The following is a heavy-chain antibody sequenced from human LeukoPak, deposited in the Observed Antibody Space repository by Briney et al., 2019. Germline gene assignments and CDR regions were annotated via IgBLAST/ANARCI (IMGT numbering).Heavy chain of an antibody. D-gene: IGHD6-13*01. J-gene: IGHJ4*02. CDR3: ARDPDSSSWYDFDY. CDR1: GFTFSSYT. V-gene: IGHV3-21*01. CDR2: ISSSSSYI. Sequence: GGSLRLSCAASGFTFSSYTMKWVRQAPGKGLEWVSSISSSSSYIYHADSVKGRFTISRDNSKNTLYLQMNSLRAEDTAVYYCARDPDSSSWYDFDYWGQGTLVTVSS.